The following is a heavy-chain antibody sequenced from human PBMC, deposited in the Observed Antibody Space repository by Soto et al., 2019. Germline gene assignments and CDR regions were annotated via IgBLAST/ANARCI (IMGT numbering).Heavy chain of an antibody. CDR2: ISGSGGST. CDR1: GFTFSMYS. D-gene: IGHD4-17*01. Sequence: GGSLRLSCEVSGFTFSMYSMSWVRQSPGKGLEWVSAISGSGGSTYYADSVKGRFTISRDNSKNTLYLQMNSLRAEDTAVYYCARDDYGDYFWFDPWGQGTLVTVSS. V-gene: IGHV3-23*01. J-gene: IGHJ5*02. CDR3: ARDDYGDYFWFDP.